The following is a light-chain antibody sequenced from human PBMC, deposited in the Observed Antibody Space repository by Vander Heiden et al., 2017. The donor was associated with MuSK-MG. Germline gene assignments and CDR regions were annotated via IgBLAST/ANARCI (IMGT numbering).Light chain of an antibody. Sequence: NQYPGKAPKFIIYDVRQRPSGVPHRFSGSKAGNTASLTISALQADEEADYYFCAYAGADTHVFGTGTKVTVL. V-gene: IGLV2-11*01. J-gene: IGLJ1*01. CDR3: CAYAGADTHV. CDR2: DVR.